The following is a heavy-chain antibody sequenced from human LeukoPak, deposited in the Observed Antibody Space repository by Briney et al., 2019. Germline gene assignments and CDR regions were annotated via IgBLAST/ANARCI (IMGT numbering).Heavy chain of an antibody. J-gene: IGHJ4*02. V-gene: IGHV4-31*03. CDR2: IYYSGST. Sequence: SETLSLTCTVSGGPISSGGYYWSWIRQHPGKGLEWIGYIYYSGSTYYNPSLKSRVTISVDTSKNQFSLKLSSVTAADTAVYYCARGYSGSYGRFDYWGQGTLVTVSS. CDR1: GGPISSGGYY. CDR3: ARGYSGSYGRFDY. D-gene: IGHD1-26*01.